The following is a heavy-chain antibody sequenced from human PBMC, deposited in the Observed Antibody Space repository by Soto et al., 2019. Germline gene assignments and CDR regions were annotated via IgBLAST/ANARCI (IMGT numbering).Heavy chain of an antibody. CDR2: IYYSGST. Sequence: PSETLSLTCTVSGGSISSYYWGWIRQPPGKGLEWIGYIYYSGSTNYNPSLKSRVTISVDTSKNQFSLKLSSVTAADTAVYYCAREVGTYYDFWSGYPEKNYYMDVWGKGTTVTVSS. CDR3: AREVGTYYDFWSGYPEKNYYMDV. D-gene: IGHD3-3*01. V-gene: IGHV4-59*01. J-gene: IGHJ6*03. CDR1: GGSISSYY.